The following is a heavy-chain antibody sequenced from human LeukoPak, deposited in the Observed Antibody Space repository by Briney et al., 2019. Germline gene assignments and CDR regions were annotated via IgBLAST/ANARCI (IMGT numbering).Heavy chain of an antibody. CDR3: ARDIPYGDYYFDH. CDR2: ISSSSSYI. J-gene: IGHJ4*02. CDR1: GFTFSSYR. Sequence: GGSLRLSCAASGFTFSSYRMNWVRQAPGKGLEWVSSISSSSSYIYYADSVKGRFTISRDDAKNSLYLQMNSLRAEDTALYYCARDIPYGDYYFDHWGQGTLVTVSS. V-gene: IGHV3-21*04. D-gene: IGHD4-17*01.